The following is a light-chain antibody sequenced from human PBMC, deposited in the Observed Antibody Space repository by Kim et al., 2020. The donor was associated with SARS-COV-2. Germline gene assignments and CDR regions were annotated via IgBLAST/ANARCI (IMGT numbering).Light chain of an antibody. CDR3: QQYNNWPPYT. J-gene: IGKJ2*01. Sequence: VSPGERATLSCRASQSVSSDLAWYQQKPGQAPRLLIYGTSTRATGIPARFSGSGSGTEFTLTISSLQSEDLAVYYCQQYNNWPPYTFGQGTKLEI. CDR2: GTS. V-gene: IGKV3-15*01. CDR1: QSVSSD.